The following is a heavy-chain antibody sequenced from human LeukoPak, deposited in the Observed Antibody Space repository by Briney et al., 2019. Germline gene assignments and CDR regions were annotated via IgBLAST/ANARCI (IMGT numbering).Heavy chain of an antibody. D-gene: IGHD3-10*01. J-gene: IGHJ4*02. V-gene: IGHV3-48*01. Sequence: GGSLRLSCAASGFSFSSYSMNWVRQASGKGLEWVSYISSSSSTIYYADSVKGRFTISRDNSKNTLYLQMNSLRAEDTAVYYCAKLTRSGSYYFDYWGQGTLVTVSS. CDR1: GFSFSSYS. CDR3: AKLTRSGSYYFDY. CDR2: ISSSSSTI.